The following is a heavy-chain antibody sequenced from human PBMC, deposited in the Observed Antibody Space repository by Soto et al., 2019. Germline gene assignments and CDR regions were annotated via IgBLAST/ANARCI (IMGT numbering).Heavy chain of an antibody. J-gene: IGHJ4*02. V-gene: IGHV4-34*01. D-gene: IGHD6-13*01. Sequence: PSETLSLTCAVYGGSFSGYYWSWIRQPPGKGLEWIGEINHSGSTYYADSVKGRLTISRDNSKNTLFLQMNSLTAEDTAVYYCARVDTLTAAVDYWGQGTLVTVSS. CDR3: ARVDTLTAAVDY. CDR1: GGSFSGYY. CDR2: INHSGST.